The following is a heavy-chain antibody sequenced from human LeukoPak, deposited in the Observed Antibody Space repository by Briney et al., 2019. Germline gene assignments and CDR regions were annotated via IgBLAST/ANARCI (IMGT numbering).Heavy chain of an antibody. CDR3: ASSSGYDSAEFDY. J-gene: IGHJ4*02. V-gene: IGHV3-53*01. D-gene: IGHD5-12*01. Sequence: RSGGSLRLSCAASGFTVSSNYMSWVRQAPGKGLEWVSVIYSGGSTYYADSVKGRFTISRDNSKNTLYLQMNSLRAEDTAVYYCASSSGYDSAEFDYWGQGTLVTVSS. CDR1: GFTVSSNY. CDR2: IYSGGST.